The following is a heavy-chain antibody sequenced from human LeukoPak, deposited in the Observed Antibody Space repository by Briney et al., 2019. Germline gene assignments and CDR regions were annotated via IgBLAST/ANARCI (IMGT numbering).Heavy chain of an antibody. V-gene: IGHV1-69*13. CDR2: IIPIVGTA. CDR3: ARLSIRRSYYYYGMDV. J-gene: IGHJ6*02. D-gene: IGHD3-10*01. CDR1: GGTFSSYA. Sequence: GASVKASCKASGGTFSSYAISWVRQAPGQGLEWMGGIIPIVGTANYAQKFQGRDTSTADESTSTAYMELSSLRSEDTAVYYCARLSIRRSYYYYGMDVWGQGTTVTVSS.